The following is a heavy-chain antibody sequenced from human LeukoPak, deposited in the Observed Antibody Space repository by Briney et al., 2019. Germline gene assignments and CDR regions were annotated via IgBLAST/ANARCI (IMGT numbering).Heavy chain of an antibody. V-gene: IGHV3-30-3*01. Sequence: GTSLRLSCAASRFTFSAYAMHWVRQAPGKGLEWVAITSYDGSNKYYADSVKGRFTISRDNAKNSLYLQMNSLRAEDTAVYYCAREGGFYGDYGGAFDIWGQGTMVTVSS. CDR1: RFTFSAYA. J-gene: IGHJ3*02. CDR2: TSYDGSNK. D-gene: IGHD4-17*01. CDR3: AREGGFYGDYGGAFDI.